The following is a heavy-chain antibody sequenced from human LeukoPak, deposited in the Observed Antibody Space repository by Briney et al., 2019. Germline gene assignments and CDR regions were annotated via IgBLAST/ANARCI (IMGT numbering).Heavy chain of an antibody. V-gene: IGHV4-4*07. CDR1: GGSISSYY. Sequence: SETLSLTXTVSGGSISSYYWSWIRQPAGKGLEWIGRIYTSGSTNYNPSLKSRVTMSVDTSKNQFSLKLSSVTAADTAVYYCARASLPPYYGGTYYYYMDVWGKGTTVTVSS. CDR2: IYTSGST. J-gene: IGHJ6*03. CDR3: ARASLPPYYGGTYYYYMDV. D-gene: IGHD3-16*01.